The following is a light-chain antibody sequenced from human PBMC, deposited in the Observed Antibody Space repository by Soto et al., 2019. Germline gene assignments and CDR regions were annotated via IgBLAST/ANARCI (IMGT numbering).Light chain of an antibody. CDR2: DVS. CDR3: SSYTSSSTLV. J-gene: IGLJ1*01. V-gene: IGLV2-14*04. Sequence: STITKNRTSSDVGGYNYVSWYQQHPGKAPKLMIYDVSNRPSGVSNRFSGSKSGNTASLTISGLQAEDEADYYCSSYTSSSTLVFGTGTKVTVL. CDR1: SSDVGGYNY.